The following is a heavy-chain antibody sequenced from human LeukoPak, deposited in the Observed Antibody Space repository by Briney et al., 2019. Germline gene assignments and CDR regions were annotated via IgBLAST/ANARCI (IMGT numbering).Heavy chain of an antibody. Sequence: GGSLRLSCAASGFTFDDHGMSWVRQAPGKGLEWVSGIKWDGGRTGYADSVKGRFTISRDNAKNSLYLQMDSLRAEDTAVYYCARGPTNGQAFDYWGQGTLVSVSS. CDR3: ARGPTNGQAFDY. J-gene: IGHJ4*02. D-gene: IGHD2-8*01. CDR1: GFTFDDHG. V-gene: IGHV3-20*04. CDR2: IKWDGGRT.